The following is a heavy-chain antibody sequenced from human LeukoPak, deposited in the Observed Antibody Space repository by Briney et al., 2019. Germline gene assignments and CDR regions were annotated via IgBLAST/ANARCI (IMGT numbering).Heavy chain of an antibody. CDR2: ISWKSDSM. D-gene: IGHD6-19*01. CDR1: GFTFSRYW. CDR3: AKDGGHSSVLYYFES. Sequence: GGSLRLSCVASGFTFSRYWMHWVRQVPGKGLEWVSGISWKSDSMRYADSVKGRFTVSRDNAKNSLYLQMNSLRPEDTAFYYCAKDGGHSSVLYYFESWGQGTLVTVSS. J-gene: IGHJ4*02. V-gene: IGHV3-9*01.